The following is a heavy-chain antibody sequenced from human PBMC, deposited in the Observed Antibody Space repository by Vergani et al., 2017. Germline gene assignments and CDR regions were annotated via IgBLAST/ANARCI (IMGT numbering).Heavy chain of an antibody. V-gene: IGHV3-30*03. Sequence: QVSLVESGGGVVQPGRSLTLTCSASGFGFKNSAMHWVRQAPGKGLEWVATISKDGTHDYYEPSVRGRFAVSRDNFKNTMYLQMDRLTTDDTAVYFCAGDGTGIFVSSGDDSHLLYYWGQGILVTVSS. J-gene: IGHJ4*02. CDR3: AGDGTGIFVSSGDDSHLLYY. CDR2: ISKDGTHD. CDR1: GFGFKNSA. D-gene: IGHD3-22*01.